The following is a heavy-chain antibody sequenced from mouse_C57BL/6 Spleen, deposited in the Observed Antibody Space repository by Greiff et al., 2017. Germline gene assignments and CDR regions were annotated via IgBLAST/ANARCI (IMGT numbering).Heavy chain of an antibody. D-gene: IGHD1-1*01. CDR1: GYTFTSYW. CDR2: IDPSDSYT. V-gene: IGHV1-69*01. J-gene: IGHJ2*01. CDR3: ARLGGSKDY. Sequence: QVQLQQPGAELVLPGASVKLSCKASGYTFTSYWMHWVKQRPGQGLEWIGEIDPSDSYTNYNQKFKGKSTLTVDKSSSTAYMQLSSLTSEDSAVYYCARLGGSKDYWGQGTTLTGSS.